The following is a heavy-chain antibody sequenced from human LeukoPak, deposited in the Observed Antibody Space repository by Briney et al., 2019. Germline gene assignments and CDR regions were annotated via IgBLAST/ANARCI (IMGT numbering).Heavy chain of an antibody. D-gene: IGHD2-21*02. J-gene: IGHJ5*02. CDR1: GYTFTAYY. CDR2: INPNSGDT. Sequence: ASVKVSCKASGYTFTAYYIHWVRQAPGQGLERMGWINPNSGDTNYAQKFQDRVTLTRDTSISTAYMELTNLRSDDTAVYYCARPNGDFYNWFDPWGQGTLATVSS. CDR3: ARPNGDFYNWFDP. V-gene: IGHV1-2*02.